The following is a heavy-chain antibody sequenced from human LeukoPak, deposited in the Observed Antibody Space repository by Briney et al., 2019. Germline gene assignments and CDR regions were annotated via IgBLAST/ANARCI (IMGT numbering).Heavy chain of an antibody. Sequence: ASVKVSCKASGYTFTGYYMQWVRQAPGQGLGWMGRINPNSGGTNYAQKFKGRVTMTGDTSISTAYMELSRLRSDDTAVYYCARDPPRFIASAGTNFDYWGQGTLVTVSS. CDR2: INPNSGGT. CDR3: ARDPPRFIASAGTNFDY. CDR1: GYTFTGYY. V-gene: IGHV1-2*06. J-gene: IGHJ4*02. D-gene: IGHD6-13*01.